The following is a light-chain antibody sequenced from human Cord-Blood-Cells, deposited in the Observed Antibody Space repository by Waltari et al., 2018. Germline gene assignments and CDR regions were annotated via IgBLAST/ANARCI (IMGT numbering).Light chain of an antibody. CDR1: QGISSA. J-gene: IGKJ4*01. CDR3: QQFNSYLL. V-gene: IGKV1-13*02. CDR2: DAF. Sequence: AIQLTQSPSSLSASVGDRVTITYRASQGISSALAWYQQKPGKAPKLLIYDAFSLESGVPSRVSGSGSGTDFTLTISSLQPEEFATYYCQQFNSYLLFGGGTKVEIK.